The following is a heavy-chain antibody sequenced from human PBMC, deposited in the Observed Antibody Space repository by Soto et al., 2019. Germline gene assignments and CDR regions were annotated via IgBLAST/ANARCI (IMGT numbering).Heavy chain of an antibody. CDR1: GFTFSSYA. CDR2: ISYDGSNK. J-gene: IGHJ3*02. Sequence: GGSLRLSCAASGFTFSSYAMHWVRQAPGKGLEWVAVISYDGSNKYYADSVKGRFTISRDDSKSIAYLQMNSLKTEDTAVYYCTREDYGDDGDAFDIWGQGTMVTVSS. CDR3: TREDYGDDGDAFDI. V-gene: IGHV3-30-3*01. D-gene: IGHD4-17*01.